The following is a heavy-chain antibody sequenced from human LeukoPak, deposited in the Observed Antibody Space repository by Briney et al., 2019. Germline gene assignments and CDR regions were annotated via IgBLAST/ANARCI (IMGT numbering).Heavy chain of an antibody. CDR1: GFTFSGYT. V-gene: IGHV3-21*01. CDR2: ISSSSIYI. CDR3: AKDQSIAVAGPRPSAEYFQH. D-gene: IGHD6-19*01. J-gene: IGHJ1*01. Sequence: PGGSLRLSCAASGFTFSGYTLNWVRQAPGKGLEWVSSISSSSIYIYYADSVKGRFTISRDNAKNSLYLQMNSLRAEDTAVYYCAKDQSIAVAGPRPSAEYFQHWGQGTLVTVSS.